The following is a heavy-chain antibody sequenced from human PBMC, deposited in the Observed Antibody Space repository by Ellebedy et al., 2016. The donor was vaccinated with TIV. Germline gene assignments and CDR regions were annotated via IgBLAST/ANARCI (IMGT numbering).Heavy chain of an antibody. Sequence: GESLKISCAASGFTLGCCAMSWVRQAPGKGLEWVSVISNGGDTTYADSVKGRFTISRDNSKNTLYLQMNSLRADDTAMYYCAKLGGVLSWYADYWGLGTLVTVSP. V-gene: IGHV3-23*01. CDR2: ISNGGDTT. CDR1: GFTLGCCA. D-gene: IGHD6-13*01. J-gene: IGHJ4*02. CDR3: AKLGGVLSWYADY.